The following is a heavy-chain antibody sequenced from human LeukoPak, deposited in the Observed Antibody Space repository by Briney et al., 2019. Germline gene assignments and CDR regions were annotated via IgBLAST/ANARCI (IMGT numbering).Heavy chain of an antibody. CDR2: ISSNGGST. Sequence: PGGSLRLSCAASGFTFSSYAMHWVRQAPGKGLEYVSAISSNGGSTYYANSVKGRFTISRDNSKNTLYLQMGSLRAEDMAVYYCARVYYYDSSLDYWGQGTLVTVSS. V-gene: IGHV3-64*01. CDR3: ARVYYYDSSLDY. J-gene: IGHJ4*02. CDR1: GFTFSSYA. D-gene: IGHD3-22*01.